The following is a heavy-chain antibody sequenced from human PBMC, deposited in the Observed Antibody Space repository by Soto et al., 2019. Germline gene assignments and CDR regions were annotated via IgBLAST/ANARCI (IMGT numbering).Heavy chain of an antibody. J-gene: IGHJ2*01. V-gene: IGHV1-18*01. CDR3: ARYGNHADLLSFPTQRSSDL. D-gene: IGHD2-15*01. Sequence: SVKVSCKNPGYSYTDYGLAWLLQASGQKQEWMGWTGAYNGQTKYSQVFQGRVTMTTDTSTSTAYMELRSLRSDDTAVYYCARYGNHADLLSFPTQRSSDL. CDR2: TGAYNGQT. CDR1: GYSYTDYG.